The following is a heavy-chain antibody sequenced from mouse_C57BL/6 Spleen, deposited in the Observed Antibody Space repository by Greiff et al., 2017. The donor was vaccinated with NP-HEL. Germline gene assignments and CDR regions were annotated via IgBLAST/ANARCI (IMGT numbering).Heavy chain of an antibody. CDR3: ASHYYSSSGSYFDY. CDR2: IYPGDGDT. D-gene: IGHD1-1*01. Sequence: QVQLQQSGPELVKPGASVKISCKASGYAFSSSWMNWVKQRPGKGLEWIGRIYPGDGDTNYNGKFKGKATLTADKSSSTAYMQLSSLTSEDSAVYFCASHYYSSSGSYFDYWGQGTTLTVSS. CDR1: GYAFSSSW. J-gene: IGHJ2*01. V-gene: IGHV1-82*01.